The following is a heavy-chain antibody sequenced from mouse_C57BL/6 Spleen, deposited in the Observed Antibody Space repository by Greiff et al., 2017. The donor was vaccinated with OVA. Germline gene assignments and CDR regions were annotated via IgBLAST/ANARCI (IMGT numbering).Heavy chain of an antibody. Sequence: EVQLVESGGGLVKPGGSLKLSCAASGFTFSDYGMHWVRQAPEKGLEWVAYISSGSSTIYYADTVKGRFTISRDNAKNTLFLQMTSLRSEDTAMYYGATYGNFNWYFDVWGTGTTVTVSS. J-gene: IGHJ1*03. CDR1: GFTFSDYG. D-gene: IGHD2-1*01. CDR2: ISSGSSTI. V-gene: IGHV5-17*01. CDR3: ATYGNFNWYFDV.